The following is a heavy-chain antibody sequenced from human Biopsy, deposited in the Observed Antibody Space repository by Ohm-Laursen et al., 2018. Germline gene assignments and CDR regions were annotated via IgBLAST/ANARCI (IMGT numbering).Heavy chain of an antibody. CDR2: RIPYFNTI. CDR1: GVTFDTYA. Sequence: SVKVYCKASGVTFDTYAFGWVRQAPGQGLEWMGGRIPYFNTIYYARNFQDRAVITADRSARTTDMQLSGLRPDDTAVYYCVGGQRGPPIGVTVPGDAFDLWGPGTMVTVSP. CDR3: VGGQRGPPIGVTVPGDAFDL. D-gene: IGHD2/OR15-2a*01. J-gene: IGHJ3*01. V-gene: IGHV1-69*13.